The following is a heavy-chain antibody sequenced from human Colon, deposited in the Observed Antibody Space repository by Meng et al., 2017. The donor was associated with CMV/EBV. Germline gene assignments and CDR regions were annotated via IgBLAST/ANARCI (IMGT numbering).Heavy chain of an antibody. CDR1: GDSISSGN. D-gene: IGHD3-10*01. V-gene: IGHV3-30*02. CDR3: ARDSLIWFADEDSKYHYYGMDL. CDR2: IRYDGSEK. J-gene: IGHJ6*02. Sequence: GGSLRLSCTVSGDSISSGNNYWAWIRQTPGKGLEWLSFIRYDGSEKYYADSVKGRFTISRDNSKNTVYLQMNSLRAEDTAVYYCARDSLIWFADEDSKYHYYGMDLWGQGTTVTVSS.